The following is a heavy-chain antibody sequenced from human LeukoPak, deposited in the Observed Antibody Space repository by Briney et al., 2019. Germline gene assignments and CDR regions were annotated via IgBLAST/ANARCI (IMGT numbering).Heavy chain of an antibody. Sequence: GGSLRLSCTASGFAFSIYEMDWVRQAPGKGLDGVSYISSSGSYIQYAESVKGRITISRDNAEKSLFLQMNSLRDEDTAVYYCARDPGYSSTGVDAFDIWGRGTMVTVSS. CDR3: ARDPGYSSTGVDAFDI. CDR2: ISSSGSYI. V-gene: IGHV3-48*03. CDR1: GFAFSIYE. J-gene: IGHJ3*02. D-gene: IGHD6-13*01.